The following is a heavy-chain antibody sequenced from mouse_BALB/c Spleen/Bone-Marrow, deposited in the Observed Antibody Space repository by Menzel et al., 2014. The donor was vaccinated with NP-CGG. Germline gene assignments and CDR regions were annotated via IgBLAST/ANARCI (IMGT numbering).Heavy chain of an antibody. D-gene: IGHD1-1*01. V-gene: IGHV1-54*01. CDR1: GYAFTNYL. CDR3: ASYYGSSYFDV. CDR2: INPGSGGT. Sequence: VQLQESGAELVRPGTSVKVSCKASGYAFTNYLIEWVKQRPGQGLEWIGVINPGSGGTNYNEKFKGKATLTADKSSSTAYMQLSSLTSDDSAVYFCASYYGSSYFDVWGAGTTVTVSS. J-gene: IGHJ1*01.